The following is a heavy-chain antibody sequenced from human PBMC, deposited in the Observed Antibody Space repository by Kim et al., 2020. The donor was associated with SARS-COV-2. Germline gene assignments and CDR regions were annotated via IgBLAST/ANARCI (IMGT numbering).Heavy chain of an antibody. CDR2: ISGPGVST. CDR3: AKDDDL. Sequence: GGSLRLSCEASGFPFSNFAMSWVRQAPGKGLEWVSGISGPGVSTYYADSVKGRFTISRDNSRSTLYLQMNSLRVEDTAVYYCAKDDDLWGQGTTVTVSS. CDR1: GFPFSNFA. J-gene: IGHJ6*02. V-gene: IGHV3-23*01.